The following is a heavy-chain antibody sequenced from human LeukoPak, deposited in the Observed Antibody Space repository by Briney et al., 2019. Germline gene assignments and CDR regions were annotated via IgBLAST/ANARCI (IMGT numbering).Heavy chain of an antibody. Sequence: SGTLSLTCAVSGGSISSNNWWSWVRPPPGKGLEWIGEINHSGSTNYNPSLKSRVTISVDTSKNQFSLKLSSVTAADTAVYYCARWRVRGITVTAPMDVWGKGTTVTVSS. V-gene: IGHV4-4*02. D-gene: IGHD2-21*02. J-gene: IGHJ6*04. CDR2: INHSGST. CDR3: ARWRVRGITVTAPMDV. CDR1: GGSISSNNW.